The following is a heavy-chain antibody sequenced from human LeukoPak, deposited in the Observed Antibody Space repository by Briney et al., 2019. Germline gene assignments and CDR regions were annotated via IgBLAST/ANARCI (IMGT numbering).Heavy chain of an antibody. CDR3: AKDPYPITIFGVVIFFDY. Sequence: PGGSLRLSCAASGFTFSSYAMSWVRQAPGKGLEWVSAISGSGGSTYYADSVKGRFTISRDNSKNTLYLQMNSLRAEDTAVYYCAKDPYPITIFGVVIFFDYWGQGTLVTVSS. CDR1: GFTFSSYA. D-gene: IGHD3-3*01. V-gene: IGHV3-23*01. J-gene: IGHJ4*02. CDR2: ISGSGGST.